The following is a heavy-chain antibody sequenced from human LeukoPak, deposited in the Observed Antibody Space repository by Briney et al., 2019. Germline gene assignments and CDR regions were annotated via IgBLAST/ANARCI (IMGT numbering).Heavy chain of an antibody. CDR1: GSSISSGSYY. Sequence: SETLSLTCTVSGSSISSGSYYWSWIRQPAGKGLEWIGRIYTSGSTNYNPSLKSRVTISVDTSKNQFSLKLSSVTAADTAVYYCARMKGDGYNPYYMDVWGKGTTVTVSS. CDR2: IYTSGST. V-gene: IGHV4-61*02. D-gene: IGHD5-24*01. J-gene: IGHJ6*03. CDR3: ARMKGDGYNPYYMDV.